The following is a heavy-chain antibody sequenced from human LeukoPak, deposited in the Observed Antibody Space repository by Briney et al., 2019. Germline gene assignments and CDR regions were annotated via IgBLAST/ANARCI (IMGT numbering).Heavy chain of an antibody. V-gene: IGHV4-59*01. CDR2: IYHSGST. J-gene: IGHJ4*02. D-gene: IGHD2-21*02. CDR3: ATAVTAIDY. CDR1: GGSISSYY. Sequence: PSETLSLTCTVSGGSISSYYWSWIRQPPGKGLEWVGHIYHSGSTNYNPFLKSRVTISVDTSKNQFSLKLSSVTAADTALHYCATAVTAIDYWGQGTLVTVSS.